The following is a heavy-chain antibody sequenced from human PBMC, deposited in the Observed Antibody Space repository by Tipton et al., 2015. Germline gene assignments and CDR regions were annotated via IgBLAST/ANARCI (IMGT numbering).Heavy chain of an antibody. CDR2: IYYSGST. D-gene: IGHD3/OR15-3a*01. Sequence: TLSLTCTVSGGSISSYYWSWIRQPPGKGLEWIGYIYYSGSTHYNPSLKSRVTISGDTSERQFSLKLSSVTAADTAVYYCARAPVYDFWTGFIGYFFDYWGQGILVTVSS. V-gene: IGHV4-59*01. CDR1: GGSISSYY. CDR3: ARAPVYDFWTGFIGYFFDY. J-gene: IGHJ4*02.